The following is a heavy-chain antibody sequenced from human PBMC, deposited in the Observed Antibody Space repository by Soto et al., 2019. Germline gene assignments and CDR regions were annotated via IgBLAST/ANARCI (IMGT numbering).Heavy chain of an antibody. CDR2: IYSGGST. CDR3: ASDGSSWYRGAFDY. D-gene: IGHD6-13*01. CDR1: GFTVSSNY. Sequence: EVQLVESGGGLVQPGGSLRLSCAASGFTVSSNYMSWVRQAPGKGLEWVSVIYSGGSTYYADSVKGRFTISRDNSKNTLYLQMNSLRAEDTAVYYCASDGSSWYRGAFDYWGQGTLVTVSS. V-gene: IGHV3-66*01. J-gene: IGHJ4*02.